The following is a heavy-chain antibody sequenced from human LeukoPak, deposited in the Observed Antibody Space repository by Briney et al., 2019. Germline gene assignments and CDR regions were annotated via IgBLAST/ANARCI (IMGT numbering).Heavy chain of an antibody. J-gene: IGHJ4*03. CDR1: GGSFSRYY. CDR3: ARGATISETGYFDF. V-gene: IGHV4-34*01. CDR2: IDHRGDI. Sequence: PSETLSLTCAVYGGSFSRYYWSWIRQSPGKGLEWIVEIDHRGDINYNPSVKSRVTISVDTSKNQFSLKVRSLSAADTAVYYCARGATISETGYFDFWGQGTLVTVSS. D-gene: IGHD5-24*01.